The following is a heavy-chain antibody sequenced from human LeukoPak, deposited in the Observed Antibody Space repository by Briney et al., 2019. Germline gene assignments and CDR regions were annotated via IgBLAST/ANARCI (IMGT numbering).Heavy chain of an antibody. Sequence: SETLSLTCTVSGGSISSYYWSWIRQPPGKGLEWIGYIYYSGSTYYNPSLKSRVTISVDTSKNQFSLKLSSVTAADTAVYYCARGWHNAFDIWGQETMVTVSS. CDR2: IYYSGST. J-gene: IGHJ3*02. D-gene: IGHD1/OR15-1a*01. CDR3: ARGWHNAFDI. V-gene: IGHV4-59*08. CDR1: GGSISSYY.